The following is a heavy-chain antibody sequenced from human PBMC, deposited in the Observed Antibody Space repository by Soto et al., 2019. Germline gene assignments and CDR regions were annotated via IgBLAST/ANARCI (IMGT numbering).Heavy chain of an antibody. J-gene: IGHJ4*02. Sequence: EVQLLESGGGLVQPGGSLRLSCAASGFTFSSYAMSWVRQSPGKGLEWVSAISGSGGSTYYADSVKGRFTISRDNSKNTLYLQMNSLRAEDTAVYYCAKDKRDSSGWFPFDYWGQGTLVTVSS. CDR3: AKDKRDSSGWFPFDY. CDR1: GFTFSSYA. V-gene: IGHV3-23*01. D-gene: IGHD6-19*01. CDR2: ISGSGGST.